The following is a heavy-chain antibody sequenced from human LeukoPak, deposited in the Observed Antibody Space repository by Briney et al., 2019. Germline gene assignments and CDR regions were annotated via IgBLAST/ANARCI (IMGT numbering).Heavy chain of an antibody. CDR1: GFSFSHAW. D-gene: IGHD3-10*01. Sequence: GGSLRLSCAASGFSFSHAWMSWVRQAPGKGLEWVSVIYSGGSTYYADSVKGRFTISRDNSKNTLYLQMNSLRAEDTAVYYCARGSGKGYWGQGTLVTVSS. CDR2: IYSGGST. V-gene: IGHV3-53*01. CDR3: ARGSGKGY. J-gene: IGHJ4*02.